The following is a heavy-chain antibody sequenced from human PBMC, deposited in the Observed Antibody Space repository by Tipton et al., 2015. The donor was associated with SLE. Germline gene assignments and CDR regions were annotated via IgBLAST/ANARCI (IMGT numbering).Heavy chain of an antibody. CDR3: ARGLRGWSYYYYYMDV. CDR1: GGSISHYY. V-gene: IGHV4-59*01. D-gene: IGHD3-10*01. J-gene: IGHJ6*03. CDR2: IYYSGST. Sequence: TLSLTCTVSGGSISHYYWTWIRQPPGKGLEWIGYIYYSGSTNYNPSLKSRVTISVDTSKNQFSLKLSSVTAADTAVYYCARGLRGWSYYYYYMDVWGKGTTVTVSS.